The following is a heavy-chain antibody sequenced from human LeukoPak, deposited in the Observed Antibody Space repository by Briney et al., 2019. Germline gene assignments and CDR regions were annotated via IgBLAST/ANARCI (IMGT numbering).Heavy chain of an antibody. J-gene: IGHJ4*02. CDR1: GGSFSGYY. D-gene: IGHD3-3*02. CDR2: INHSGST. CDR3: ARGSHFWSGYRTYYFDY. V-gene: IGHV4-34*01. Sequence: SETLSLTCAVYGGSFSGYYWSWIRQPPGKGLEWIGEINHSGSTNYNPSLKSRVTISVDTSKNQFSLKLSSVTAADTAVYYCARGSHFWSGYRTYYFDYWGRGTLVTVSS.